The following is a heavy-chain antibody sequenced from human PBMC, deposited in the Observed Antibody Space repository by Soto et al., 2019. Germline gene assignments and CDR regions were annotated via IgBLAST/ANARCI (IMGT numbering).Heavy chain of an antibody. CDR2: ISSSGSTI. V-gene: IGHV3-48*03. D-gene: IGHD3-22*01. CDR3: AREREYYDSSGYYGGFDY. CDR1: GFTFSSYE. J-gene: IGHJ4*02. Sequence: EVQLVESGGGLVQPGGSLRLSCAASGFTFSSYEMNWVRQAPGKGLEWVSYISSSGSTIYYADSVKGRFTISRDNAKNSLYLQMNSLRAEDTAVYYCAREREYYDSSGYYGGFDYWGQGTLVTVSS.